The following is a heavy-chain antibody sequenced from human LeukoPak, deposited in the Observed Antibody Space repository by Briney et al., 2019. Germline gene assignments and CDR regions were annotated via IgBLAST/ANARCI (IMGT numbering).Heavy chain of an antibody. J-gene: IGHJ3*02. V-gene: IGHV4-34*01. CDR1: GGSFSGYH. CDR2: VSQSGGA. D-gene: IGHD4-23*01. Sequence: SETLSLTCAVSGGSFSGYHCSWIRQTPGKGLEWIGEVSQSGGASYNPSLKSRVTISVETSKNHFSLKLCSVTAADTAMYYCAGSYGGNAVGPFDIWGQGTMVTVSS. CDR3: AGSYGGNAVGPFDI.